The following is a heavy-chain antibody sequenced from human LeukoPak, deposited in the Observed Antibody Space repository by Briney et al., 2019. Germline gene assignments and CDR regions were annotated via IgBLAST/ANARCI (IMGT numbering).Heavy chain of an antibody. D-gene: IGHD2-15*01. Sequence: AGGSLRLSCAASGYTFINYGMHWVRQAPGKGLEWVAVISYDGSNKYYADSVKSRFTISRDNSKNTLYLQMNSLRAEDTAVYYCAKDYCSGGSCPPWFDPWGQGTLVTVSS. CDR2: ISYDGSNK. CDR1: GYTFINYG. V-gene: IGHV3-30*18. J-gene: IGHJ5*02. CDR3: AKDYCSGGSCPPWFDP.